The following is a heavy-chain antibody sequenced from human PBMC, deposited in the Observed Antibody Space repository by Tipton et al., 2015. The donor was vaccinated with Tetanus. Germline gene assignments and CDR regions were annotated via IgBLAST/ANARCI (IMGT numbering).Heavy chain of an antibody. V-gene: IGHV4-31*03. Sequence: TLSLTCTVSGASISSGGYFWSWIRQHPGKGLEWIGYINYSGSTYFNPSLESRVTISADMSENQFSLRLTSVTAADTAVYYCARDVGGHYYFDFWGQGSLVTVSS. CDR1: GASISSGGYF. J-gene: IGHJ4*02. D-gene: IGHD1-26*01. CDR2: INYSGST. CDR3: ARDVGGHYYFDF.